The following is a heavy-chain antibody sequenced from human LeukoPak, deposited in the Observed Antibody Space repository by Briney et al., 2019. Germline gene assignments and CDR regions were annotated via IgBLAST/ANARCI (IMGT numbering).Heavy chain of an antibody. CDR2: IIPIFGTA. D-gene: IGHD1-26*01. CDR3: ASTVGGAGNWFDP. J-gene: IGHJ5*02. CDR1: GGTFSSYA. V-gene: IGHV1-69*13. Sequence: SVKVSCKASGGTFSSYAISWVRQAPGQGLEWMGGIIPIFGTANYAQKFQGRVTITADESTSTAYMELSSLRSEDTAVYYCASTVGGAGNWFDPWGQGTLVTVSS.